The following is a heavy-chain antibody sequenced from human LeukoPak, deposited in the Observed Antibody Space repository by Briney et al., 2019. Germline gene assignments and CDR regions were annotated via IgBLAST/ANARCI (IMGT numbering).Heavy chain of an antibody. CDR2: IRYDGSNK. D-gene: IGHD5-24*01. Sequence: GGSLRLSCAASGFTFSSYGMHWVRQAPGKGLEWVAFIRYDGSNKYYADSVKGRFTISRDNSKNTLYLQMGSLRAEDMAVYYCARKGDGDGRYDYWGQGTLVTVSS. CDR1: GFTFSSYG. CDR3: ARKGDGDGRYDY. J-gene: IGHJ4*02. V-gene: IGHV3-30*02.